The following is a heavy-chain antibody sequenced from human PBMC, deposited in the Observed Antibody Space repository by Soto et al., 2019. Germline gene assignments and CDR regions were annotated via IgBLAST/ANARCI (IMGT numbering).Heavy chain of an antibody. Sequence: EVQLVESGGGLVQPGGSLRLSCAASGFTVSSNHMSWVRQAPGKGLEWVSLIYSGGTTYYAESVKGRFIMSRDNSKNTGYLQMNSLRAEDTAVYYCARRYDSGAFPLGYWGQGTLVTVSS. D-gene: IGHD3-10*01. V-gene: IGHV3-66*04. CDR3: ARRYDSGAFPLGY. CDR2: IYSGGTT. J-gene: IGHJ4*02. CDR1: GFTVSSNH.